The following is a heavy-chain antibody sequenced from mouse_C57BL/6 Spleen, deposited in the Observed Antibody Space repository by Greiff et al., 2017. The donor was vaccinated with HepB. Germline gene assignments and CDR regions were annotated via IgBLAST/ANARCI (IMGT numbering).Heavy chain of an antibody. Sequence: EVMLVESGGGLVKPGGSLKLSCAASGFTFSDYGMHWVRQAPEKGLEWVAYISSGSSTIYYADTVKGRFTISRDNAKNTLFLQMTSLRSEDTAMYYCARRFYYGNDWYFDVWGTGTTVTVSS. V-gene: IGHV5-17*01. CDR1: GFTFSDYG. CDR2: ISSGSSTI. D-gene: IGHD2-1*01. CDR3: ARRFYYGNDWYFDV. J-gene: IGHJ1*03.